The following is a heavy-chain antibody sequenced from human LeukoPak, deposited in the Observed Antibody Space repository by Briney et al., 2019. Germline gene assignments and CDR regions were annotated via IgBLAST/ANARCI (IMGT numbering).Heavy chain of an antibody. CDR3: ARAGSGSFNFDY. CDR2: IYHSGST. CDR1: GYSLGSGYY. J-gene: IGHJ4*02. Sequence: KPSETLSLTCTVSGYSLGSGYYWGWIRQPPGKGLEWIGSIYHSGSTYYNPSLKSRVTISVDTSKNQFSLKLSSVTAADTAVYYCARAGSGSFNFDYWGQGTLVTVSS. D-gene: IGHD1-26*01. V-gene: IGHV4-38-2*02.